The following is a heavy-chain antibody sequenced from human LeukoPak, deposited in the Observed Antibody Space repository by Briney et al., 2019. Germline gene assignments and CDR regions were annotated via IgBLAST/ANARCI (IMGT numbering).Heavy chain of an antibody. CDR3: ARTSTFDI. Sequence: PGGSLRLSCAASGFTFSSYTMNWVRQAPGKGLEWVSCISASSATIYYADSVKGRFTISRDNAKSSLYLQVNNLRAEDTAMYYCARTSTFDIWGQGTMVTVSS. CDR2: ISASSATI. CDR1: GFTFSSYT. V-gene: IGHV3-48*01. J-gene: IGHJ3*02.